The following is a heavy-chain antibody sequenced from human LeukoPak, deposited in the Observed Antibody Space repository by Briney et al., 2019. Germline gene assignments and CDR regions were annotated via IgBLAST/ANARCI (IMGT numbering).Heavy chain of an antibody. Sequence: GESLKISCKGSGHSFTSYWIGWVRQMPGKGLEWMGIIYPGDSDTRYSPSFQGQVTISADKSISTAYLQWSSLKASDTAMYYCARLSRYDSSGYYGYYFDYWGQGTLVTVSS. CDR3: ARLSRYDSSGYYGYYFDY. V-gene: IGHV5-51*01. CDR1: GHSFTSYW. D-gene: IGHD3-22*01. CDR2: IYPGDSDT. J-gene: IGHJ4*02.